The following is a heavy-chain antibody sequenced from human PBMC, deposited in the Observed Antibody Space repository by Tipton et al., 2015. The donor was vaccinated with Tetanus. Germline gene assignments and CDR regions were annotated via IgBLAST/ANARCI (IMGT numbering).Heavy chain of an antibody. CDR1: RGSRSANY. V-gene: IGHV4-59*12. CDR2: IQYNGIT. CDR3: VRGRGSGAQSFGFEH. Sequence: VKPSETLSLTCAVSRGSRSANYWSWIRQSPGKGLEWIGYIQYNGITNYHPSLKSRVTISVDSSTSQFSLRLTSVTAADTGVYFCVRGRGSGAQSFGFEHWGRGTQVIVSS. J-gene: IGHJ4*02. D-gene: IGHD1-26*01.